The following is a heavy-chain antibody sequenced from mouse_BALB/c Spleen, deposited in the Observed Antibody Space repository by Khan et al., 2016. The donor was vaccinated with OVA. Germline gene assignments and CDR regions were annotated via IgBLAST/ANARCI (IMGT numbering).Heavy chain of an antibody. J-gene: IGHJ3*01. CDR1: GYSITSGYF. CDR2: IRFDGSN. D-gene: IGHD3-1*01. V-gene: IGHV3-6*02. Sequence: EVQLQESGPGLVKPSQSLSLTCSVTGYSITSGYFWNWIRQFPGNELEWMGYIRFDGSNNYNPSLSNRISITRDTSKNQFFLKLNSVTPEDTSTYYWARGGSSGPAWFTYWGHGTLVTVSA. CDR3: ARGGSSGPAWFTY.